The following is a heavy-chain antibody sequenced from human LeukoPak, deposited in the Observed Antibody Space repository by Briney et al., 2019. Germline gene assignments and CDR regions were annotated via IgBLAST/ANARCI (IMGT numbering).Heavy chain of an antibody. D-gene: IGHD6-13*01. CDR1: GYTFTSYY. CDR3: AREWYSSSWQINYYYYYYVDV. CDR2: FNPSGGRT. J-gene: IGHJ6*03. Sequence: ASVKVSCKASGYTFTSYYIHWVRQAPGQGLEWMGIFNPSGGRTSYAQKFQGRVTMTRDTSISTAYMELSRLRSDDTAVYYCAREWYSSSWQINYYYYYYVDVWGKGTTVTISS. V-gene: IGHV1-2*02.